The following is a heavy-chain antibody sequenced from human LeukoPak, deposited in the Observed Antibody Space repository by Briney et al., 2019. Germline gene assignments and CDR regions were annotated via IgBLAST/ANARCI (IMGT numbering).Heavy chain of an antibody. CDR3: AKEEIAAAVHFDY. J-gene: IGHJ4*02. CDR1: GFSFSSYA. CDR2: ITGSGGST. D-gene: IGHD6-13*01. V-gene: IGHV3-23*01. Sequence: GGSLRLSCAASGFSFSSYAMSWVRQAPGKGLEWVSGITGSGGSTYYSDSVDGRFIISRDNSKNTLYLQMSSLGVDDTAVYYCAKEEIAAAVHFDYWGQGTLVTVSS.